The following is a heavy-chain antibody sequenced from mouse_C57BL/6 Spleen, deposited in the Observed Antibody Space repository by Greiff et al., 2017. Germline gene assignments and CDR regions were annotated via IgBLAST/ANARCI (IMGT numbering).Heavy chain of an antibody. CDR1: GYTFTSYW. D-gene: IGHD2-4*01. CDR3: ARSDDYGWDWYFGV. J-gene: IGHJ1*03. V-gene: IGHV1-52*01. CDR2: IDPSDSET. Sequence: QVQLQQPGAELVRPGSSVKLSCKASGYTFTSYWMHWVKQRPIQGLEWIGNIDPSDSETHYNQKFKDKATLTVDKSSSTAYMQLSSLTADDSAVYYCARSDDYGWDWYFGVRGTGATVTVAT.